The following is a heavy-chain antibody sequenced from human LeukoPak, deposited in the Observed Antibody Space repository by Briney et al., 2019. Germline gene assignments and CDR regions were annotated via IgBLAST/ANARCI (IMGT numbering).Heavy chain of an antibody. J-gene: IGHJ4*02. Sequence: GGSLRLSCVASGFSISTYWMHWVRQGPGKGLVWVSRINPYGSSTNYADSVKGRFTISRDSARNTVYLQMNSLRADDTAVYYCARGNSGSSGLWDSWGQGTLVTVSS. V-gene: IGHV3-74*01. D-gene: IGHD1-26*01. CDR3: ARGNSGSSGLWDS. CDR2: INPYGSST. CDR1: GFSISTYW.